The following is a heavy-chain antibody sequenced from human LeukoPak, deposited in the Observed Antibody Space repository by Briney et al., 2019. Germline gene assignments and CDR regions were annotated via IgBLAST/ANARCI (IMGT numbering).Heavy chain of an antibody. CDR3: ARRRQEYYYGSGSYYYYYYMDV. CDR2: INHSGST. D-gene: IGHD3-10*01. V-gene: IGHV4-34*01. CDR1: GGSFSGYD. J-gene: IGHJ6*03. Sequence: PSETLYLTCDVYGGSFSGYDWSWIRQPPGQGLEWIGEINHSGSTNYNPSHKSRVTISVDTSKNQFSLKLSSVTAADTAVYYCARRRQEYYYGSGSYYYYYYMDVWGKGTTVTISS.